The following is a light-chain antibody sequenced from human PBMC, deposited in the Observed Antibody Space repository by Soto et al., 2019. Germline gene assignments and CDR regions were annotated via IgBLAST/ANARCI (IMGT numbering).Light chain of an antibody. CDR2: EVT. CDR1: NSDVGGYNY. J-gene: IGLJ2*01. Sequence: QSVLTQPPSASGSPGQSVAISCTGTNSDVGGYNYVSWYQHHPGKVPKLIIYEVTNRPSGVPDRFSGSKSGNTASLTVSGLQAGDEAEYYCSSYTSNYIVVLGGGTKLTVL. CDR3: SSYTSNYIVV. V-gene: IGLV2-8*01.